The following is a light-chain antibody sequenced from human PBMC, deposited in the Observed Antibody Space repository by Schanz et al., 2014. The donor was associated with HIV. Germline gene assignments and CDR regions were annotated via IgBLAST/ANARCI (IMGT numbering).Light chain of an antibody. J-gene: IGKJ1*01. CDR1: QSVSSN. V-gene: IGKV3D-15*01. CDR3: QQYNNWPPWT. CDR2: GAS. Sequence: EIVMTQSPATLSVSPGERATLSCRASQSVSSNLAWYQQKPGQAPRLLIYGASIRATGIPDRFSGSGSGTDFTLTISRLEPEDFAVYYCQQYNNWPPWTFGQGTKVEIK.